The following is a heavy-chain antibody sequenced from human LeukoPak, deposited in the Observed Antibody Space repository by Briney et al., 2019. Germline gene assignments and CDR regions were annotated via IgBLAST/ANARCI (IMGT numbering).Heavy chain of an antibody. J-gene: IGHJ5*02. CDR3: AKAAKIVGATRGNWFDP. D-gene: IGHD1-26*01. V-gene: IGHV3-23*01. Sequence: GGSLRLSCVASGFPFSTYAMSWVRQAPGKGLEWVSAISGSGGSTYYADSVKGRFTISRDNSKNTLYLQMNSLRAEDTAVYYCAKAAKIVGATRGNWFDPWGQGTLVTVSS. CDR2: ISGSGGST. CDR1: GFPFSTYA.